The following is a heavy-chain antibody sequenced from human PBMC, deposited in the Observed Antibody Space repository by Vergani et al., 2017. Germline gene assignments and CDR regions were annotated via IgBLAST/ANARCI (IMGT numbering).Heavy chain of an antibody. V-gene: IGHV5-51*01. CDR1: EYSFGNYW. D-gene: IGHD1-1*01. J-gene: IGHJ4*02. CDR3: ARHTTYTDS. CDR2: IYPADSDT. Sequence: EVELVQSGPEMRKPGESVKISCKGSEYSFGNYWIGWVRQMPGKGLEWMGIIYPADSDTRYSPSFQGQVTISAEKSISTAFLQWDSLKASDTALYYCARHTTYTDSWGQGTLVTVSS.